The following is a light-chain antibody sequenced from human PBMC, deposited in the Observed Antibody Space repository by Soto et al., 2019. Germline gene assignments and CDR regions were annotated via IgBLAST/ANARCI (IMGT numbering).Light chain of an antibody. CDR3: SSFVHKNNLL. CDR2: EVD. V-gene: IGLV2-8*01. Sequence: QSALTQPPSASGSPGQSVTISCTGTSDDIGTYNYVSWFQQHSGNAPKLIIYEVDKRPSGVPNRFSGSKSGNTASLTISGLEAEDEADYYCSSFVHKNNLLFGVGTKLTVL. J-gene: IGLJ2*01. CDR1: SDDIGTYNY.